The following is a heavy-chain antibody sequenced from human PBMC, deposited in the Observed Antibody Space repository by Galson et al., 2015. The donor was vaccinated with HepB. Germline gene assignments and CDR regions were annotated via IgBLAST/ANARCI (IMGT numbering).Heavy chain of an antibody. CDR3: ARALTSNEYGDYFDY. CDR2: VDWGDHK. V-gene: IGHV2-70*04. CDR1: GVSLRTRGLR. J-gene: IGHJ4*02. D-gene: IGHD4-17*01. Sequence: PARVKPTQTRTLTCTCSGVSLRTRGLRLSWIRQPPGKALEWLGRVDWGDHKFYTTSLKTRLTISKDTSKNQVVLTVRNVDPVDTATYYCARALTSNEYGDYFDYWGQGNLVTVSS.